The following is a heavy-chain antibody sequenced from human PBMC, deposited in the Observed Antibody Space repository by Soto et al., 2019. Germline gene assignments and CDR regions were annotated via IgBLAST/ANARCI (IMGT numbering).Heavy chain of an antibody. J-gene: IGHJ3*02. CDR3: VMIVVVPAAALDAFDI. Sequence: GGSLRLSCAASGFTFSSYSMNWVRQAPGKGLEWVSSISSSSSYIYYADSVKGRFTISRDNAKNSLYLQMNSLRAEDTAVYYCVMIVVVPAAALDAFDIWGQGTMVTVS. CDR1: GFTFSSYS. D-gene: IGHD2-2*01. V-gene: IGHV3-21*01. CDR2: ISSSSSYI.